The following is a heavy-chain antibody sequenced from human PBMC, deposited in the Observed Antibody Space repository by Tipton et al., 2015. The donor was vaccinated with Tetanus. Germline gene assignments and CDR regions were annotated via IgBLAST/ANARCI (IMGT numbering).Heavy chain of an antibody. V-gene: IGHV4-59*01. J-gene: IGHJ4*02. CDR2: IYYTGST. Sequence: TLSLTCTVSGGSMSNNYWSWIRQPPGKGLEWIGYIYYTGSTNYNPSLKSGVTISLDTSKNQFSLKLTSVTAADTAVYHCARANYDFSKKGPFDSWGQGSLVIVSS. CDR3: ARANYDFSKKGPFDS. D-gene: IGHD3-3*01. CDR1: GGSMSNNY.